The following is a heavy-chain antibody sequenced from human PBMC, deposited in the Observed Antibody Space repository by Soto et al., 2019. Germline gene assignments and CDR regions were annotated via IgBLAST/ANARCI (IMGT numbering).Heavy chain of an antibody. V-gene: IGHV1-2*04. CDR3: ARGLGGYPYYFDY. D-gene: IGHD3-22*01. CDR1: SYAFTCYY. Sequence: ASVKVSCKASSYAFTCYYIHWVRQAPGQGLEWMGWINPNSGGTNYAQKFQGWVTMTRDTSISTAYMELSRLRSDDTAVYYCARGLGGYPYYFDYWGQGTLVTVSS. J-gene: IGHJ4*02. CDR2: INPNSGGT.